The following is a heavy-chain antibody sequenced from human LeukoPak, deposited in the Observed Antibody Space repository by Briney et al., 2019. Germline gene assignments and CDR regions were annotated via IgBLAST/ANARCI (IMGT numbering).Heavy chain of an antibody. D-gene: IGHD1-26*01. CDR2: IRYDGSNK. Sequence: GGSLRLSRAASGFTFSSYGMHWVRQAPGKGLEWVAFIRYDGSNKYYADSVKGRFTISRDNSKNTLYLQMNSLRAEDTAVYYCARPTTDKYYFDYWGQGTLVTVSS. CDR1: GFTFSSYG. J-gene: IGHJ4*02. V-gene: IGHV3-30*02. CDR3: ARPTTDKYYFDY.